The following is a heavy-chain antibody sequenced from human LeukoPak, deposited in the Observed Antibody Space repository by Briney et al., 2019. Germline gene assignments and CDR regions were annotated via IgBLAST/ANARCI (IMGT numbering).Heavy chain of an antibody. V-gene: IGHV1-3*01. Sequence: ASVKVSCKASGYTFTSYAMHWVRQAPGQRLEWMGWINAGNGNTKYSQKFQGRVTITRDTSASTAYMELSSLRSEDTAVYYCARVSRDRITYTGAFDIWGQGTMVTVSS. D-gene: IGHD1-14*01. CDR2: INAGNGNT. J-gene: IGHJ3*02. CDR3: ARVSRDRITYTGAFDI. CDR1: GYTFTSYA.